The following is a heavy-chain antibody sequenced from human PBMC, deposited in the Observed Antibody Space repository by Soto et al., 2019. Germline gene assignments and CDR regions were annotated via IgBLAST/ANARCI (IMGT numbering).Heavy chain of an antibody. D-gene: IGHD1-1*01. V-gene: IGHV4-59*01. J-gene: IGHJ4*02. CDR2: IYNSGRY. Sequence: SETLSLTCTVSGGFIWGWIRQSPDKGLEWIGYIYNSGRYNYNPSLESRLTISIGTSKNQFSLRLASVTAADTAVYYCARTLPNRQLFDSWSQGTLVTVSS. CDR1: GGFI. CDR3: ARTLPNRQLFDS.